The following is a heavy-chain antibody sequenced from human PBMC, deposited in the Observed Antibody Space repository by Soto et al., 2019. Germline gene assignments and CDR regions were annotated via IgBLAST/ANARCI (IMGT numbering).Heavy chain of an antibody. Sequence: SETLSLTCTVSGGSISSYYWSWIRQPPGKGLEWIGYIYYSGSTNYNPSLKSRVTISVDTSKNQFSLKLSSVTAADPAVYYCATQQLAAAIDYWGQGTLVTVSS. V-gene: IGHV4-59*01. J-gene: IGHJ4*02. CDR2: IYYSGST. D-gene: IGHD6-13*01. CDR1: GGSISSYY. CDR3: ATQQLAAAIDY.